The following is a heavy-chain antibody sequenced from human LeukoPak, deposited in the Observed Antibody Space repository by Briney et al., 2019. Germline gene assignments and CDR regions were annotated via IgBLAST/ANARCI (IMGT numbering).Heavy chain of an antibody. Sequence: GGSLRLSCAVSGITLSNYGMSWVRQAPGKGLEWVAGISDSGGSTNYADSVKGRFTISRDNPKNTLYLQMNSLRAEDTAVYYCARRRDFIDYWGQGTVVTVSS. CDR3: ARRRDFIDY. CDR2: ISDSGGST. CDR1: GITLSNYG. D-gene: IGHD3/OR15-3a*01. V-gene: IGHV3-23*01. J-gene: IGHJ4*02.